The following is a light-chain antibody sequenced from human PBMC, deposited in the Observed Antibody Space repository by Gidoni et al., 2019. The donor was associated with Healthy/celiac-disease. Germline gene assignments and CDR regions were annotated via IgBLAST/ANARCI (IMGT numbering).Light chain of an antibody. CDR1: SLRSYY. Sequence: SSELTQDPAVSVALGQTVMITRQGDSLRSYYARWYQQKPGQAPVLVIYGKNNRPSGIPDRFSGSSSGNTASLTITGAQAEDEADYYCNSRDSSGNHLVFGGGTKLTVL. CDR2: GKN. V-gene: IGLV3-19*01. J-gene: IGLJ2*01. CDR3: NSRDSSGNHLV.